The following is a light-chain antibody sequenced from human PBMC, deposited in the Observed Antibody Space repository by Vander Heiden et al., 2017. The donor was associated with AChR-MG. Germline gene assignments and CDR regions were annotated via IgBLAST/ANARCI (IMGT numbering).Light chain of an antibody. Sequence: DIQMTQSPSPLSATVGDRVTITCRASQSISSWLAWYQQKPGKAPALLIHTASILQSGVPSRFSGSGSGTEFTLTINSLQPDDFATYHCQQYSSYPWTFGQGTKVEIK. CDR3: QQYSSYPWT. V-gene: IGKV1-5*03. CDR2: TAS. J-gene: IGKJ1*01. CDR1: QSISSW.